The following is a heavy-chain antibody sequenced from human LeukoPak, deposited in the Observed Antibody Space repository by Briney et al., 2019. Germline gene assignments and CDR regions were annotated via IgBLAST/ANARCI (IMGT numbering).Heavy chain of an antibody. CDR3: ARGGNSYGWVDY. CDR2: ISSSGSTI. Sequence: GGSLRLSCAASGFTFSSYSMNCVRQAPVKGLEWVSYISSSGSTIYYADSVKGRFTISRDNAKNSLYLQMNSLRDEDTAVYYCARGGNSYGWVDYWGQGTLVTVSS. D-gene: IGHD5-18*01. J-gene: IGHJ4*02. CDR1: GFTFSSYS. V-gene: IGHV3-48*02.